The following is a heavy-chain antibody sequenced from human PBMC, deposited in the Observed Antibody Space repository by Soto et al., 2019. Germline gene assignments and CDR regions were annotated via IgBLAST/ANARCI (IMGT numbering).Heavy chain of an antibody. CDR3: AKDLYHSFYTNYDILTGYPGRYDHYYYYGMDV. D-gene: IGHD3-9*01. J-gene: IGHJ6*02. V-gene: IGHV3-23*01. Sequence: GGSLRLSCAASGFTFSSYDMSWVRQAPGKGLEWVSAISGSGGSTYYADSVKGRFTISRDNSKNTLYLQMNSLRAEDTAVYYCAKDLYHSFYTNYDILTGYPGRYDHYYYYGMDVWGQGTTVTVSS. CDR2: ISGSGGST. CDR1: GFTFSSYD.